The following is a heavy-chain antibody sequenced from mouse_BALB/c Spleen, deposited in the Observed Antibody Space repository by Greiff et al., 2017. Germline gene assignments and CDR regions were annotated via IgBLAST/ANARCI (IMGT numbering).Heavy chain of an antibody. Sequence: EVKLVESGGGLVQPGGSLKLSCAASGFAFSSYDMSWVRQTPEKRLEWVAYISSGGGSTYYPDTVKGRFTISRDNAKNTLYLQMSSLKSEDTAMYYCARHALYGNPYAMDYWGQGTSVTVSS. CDR2: ISSGGGST. CDR1: GFAFSSYD. CDR3: ARHALYGNPYAMDY. D-gene: IGHD2-1*01. V-gene: IGHV5-12-1*01. J-gene: IGHJ4*01.